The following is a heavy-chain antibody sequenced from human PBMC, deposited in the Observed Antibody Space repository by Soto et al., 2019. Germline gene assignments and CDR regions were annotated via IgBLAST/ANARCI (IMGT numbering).Heavy chain of an antibody. J-gene: IGHJ4*02. CDR2: ISGSGGST. V-gene: IGHV3-23*01. CDR1: GFTFSIYS. Sequence: GGSLRLSFSASGFTFSIYSMSWVRQAPGKGLEWVSAISGSGGSTYYADSVKGRFTISRDNSKNTLYLQMNSLRAEDTAVYYCARWSYLDYWGQGTRVTVSS. CDR3: ARWSYLDY. D-gene: IGHD3-3*01.